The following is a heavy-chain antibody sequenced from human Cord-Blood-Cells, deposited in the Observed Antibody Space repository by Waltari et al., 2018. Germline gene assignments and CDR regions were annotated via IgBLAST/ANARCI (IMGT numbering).Heavy chain of an antibody. V-gene: IGHV3-9*01. D-gene: IGHD2-2*01. J-gene: IGHJ3*02. CDR1: GFTFDDYA. CDR3: AKDNKNCSSTSCYAFDI. CDR2: ISWNSGSI. Sequence: EVQLVESGGGLVQPGRSLRLSCAASGFTFDDYAMHWVRQAPGKGLEWVSGISWNSGSIGYADSVKGRFTISRDNAKNSLYLQMNSLRAEDTALYYCAKDNKNCSSTSCYAFDIWGQGTMVTVSS.